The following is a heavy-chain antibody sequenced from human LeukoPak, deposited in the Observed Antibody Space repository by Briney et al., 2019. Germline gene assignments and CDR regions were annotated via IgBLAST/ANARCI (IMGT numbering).Heavy chain of an antibody. D-gene: IGHD2-15*01. J-gene: IGHJ5*02. V-gene: IGHV4-59*01. CDR1: GGPISSYY. Sequence: SQTLSLTCTVSGGPISSYYWSWIRQPPGMGLEWIGYIYYSGSTNYNPSLKSRVTISVDTSKNQFSLKLSSVTAADTAVYYCARDRGCSGGSCYYYWFDPWGQGTLVTVSS. CDR3: ARDRGCSGGSCYYYWFDP. CDR2: IYYSGST.